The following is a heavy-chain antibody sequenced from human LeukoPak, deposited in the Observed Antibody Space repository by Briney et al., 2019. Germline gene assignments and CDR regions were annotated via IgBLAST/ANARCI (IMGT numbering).Heavy chain of an antibody. CDR2: TSIDQGIK. V-gene: IGHV3-30*04. J-gene: IGHJ4*02. CDR1: GFRFTSYD. D-gene: IGHD1-14*01. Sequence: GGSLRLSCVASGFRFTSYDIHWVRQAPGKGLEWVAVTSIDQGIKFYTDSVKGRFTISRDNSKNTLYLEMNSLRVDDTAVYFCARDLRTGAPDYFDSWGQGTLVTVSS. CDR3: ARDLRTGAPDYFDS.